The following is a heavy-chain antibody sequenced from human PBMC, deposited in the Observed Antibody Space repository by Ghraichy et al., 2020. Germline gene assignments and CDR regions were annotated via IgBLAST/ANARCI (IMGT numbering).Heavy chain of an antibody. D-gene: IGHD2-15*01. CDR2: IIPIFGTA. J-gene: IGHJ6*03. CDR1: GGTFSSYA. Sequence: SVKVSCKASGGTFSSYAISWVRQAPGQGLEWMGGIIPIFGTANYAQKFQGRVTITADKSTSTAYMELSSLRSEDTAVYYCARVYRIGSNYYYYYMDVWGKGTTVTVSS. V-gene: IGHV1-69*06. CDR3: ARVYRIGSNYYYYYMDV.